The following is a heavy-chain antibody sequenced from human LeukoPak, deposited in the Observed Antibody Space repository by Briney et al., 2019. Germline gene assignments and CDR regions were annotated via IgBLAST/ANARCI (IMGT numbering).Heavy chain of an antibody. CDR1: GGSISSGGYY. J-gene: IGHJ4*02. Sequence: PSETLSLTCTVSGGSISSGGYYWSWIRQHPGKGLEWIGYIYYSGSTYYNPSLKSRVTISVDTSKNQFSLKLTSVTAADTAVYYCARGRDGYNRYFDYWGQGTLVTVSS. V-gene: IGHV4-31*03. CDR3: ARGRDGYNRYFDY. CDR2: IYYSGST. D-gene: IGHD5-24*01.